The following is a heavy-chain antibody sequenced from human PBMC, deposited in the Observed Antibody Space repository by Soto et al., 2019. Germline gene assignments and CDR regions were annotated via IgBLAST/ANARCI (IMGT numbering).Heavy chain of an antibody. CDR2: IIPIFGTA. D-gene: IGHD3-22*01. V-gene: IGHV1-69*12. CDR3: AGDQDVSNYHGMDV. CDR1: GGTFSSYA. Sequence: QVQLVQSGAEVKKPGSSVKVSCKASGGTFSSYAISWVRQAPGQGLEWMGGIIPIFGTANYAQKVQGRVTIPADQSTSTAYMALSSLRSDEPAVYYCAGDQDVSNYHGMDVWGQGTTVTVSS. J-gene: IGHJ6*02.